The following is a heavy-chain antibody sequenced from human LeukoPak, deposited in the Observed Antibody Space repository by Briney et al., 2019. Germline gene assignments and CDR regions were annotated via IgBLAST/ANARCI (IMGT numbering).Heavy chain of an antibody. D-gene: IGHD3-22*01. CDR1: GYTFTDYG. V-gene: IGHV1-18*01. Sequence: VKVSCKASGYTFTDYGISWVRQAPGQGLEWMGWISAYNGDTNYAQMLQGRVTLTTDASTNTAYMELRSLRSDDTAVYYCARDLPDLTYSYDSSGLDYWGQGTLVTVST. CDR2: ISAYNGDT. J-gene: IGHJ4*02. CDR3: ARDLPDLTYSYDSSGLDY.